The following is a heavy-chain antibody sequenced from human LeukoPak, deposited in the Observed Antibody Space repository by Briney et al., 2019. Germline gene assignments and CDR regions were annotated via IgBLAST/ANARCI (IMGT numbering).Heavy chain of an antibody. CDR1: GFIFSSLA. Sequence: GGSLRLSCAASGFIFSSLAMSWVRQAPGEGVEWVSTISGRGGSTHYAASVKGRFTISRDNSKNTLYLQMNSLRAEDTAVYYCAKAPGYSYGYFFDYWGQGALVTVSS. CDR2: ISGRGGST. D-gene: IGHD5-18*01. V-gene: IGHV3-23*01. J-gene: IGHJ4*02. CDR3: AKAPGYSYGYFFDY.